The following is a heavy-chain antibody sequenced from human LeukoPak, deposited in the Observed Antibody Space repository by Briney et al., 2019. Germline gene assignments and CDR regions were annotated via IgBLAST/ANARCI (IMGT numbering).Heavy chain of an antibody. J-gene: IGHJ4*02. CDR1: GFTFSLSW. D-gene: IGHD2-21*01. CDR3: ARDRTYSSDY. V-gene: IGHV3-74*01. CDR2: IKHDGST. Sequence: GGSLRLSCAASGFTFSLSWMRWVRQAPGKGLMWVSVIKHDGSTNYADSAKGRFTISRDNAKNTVYLQMNSLTAEDTAIYYCARDRTYSSDYWGQGTVVTVSS.